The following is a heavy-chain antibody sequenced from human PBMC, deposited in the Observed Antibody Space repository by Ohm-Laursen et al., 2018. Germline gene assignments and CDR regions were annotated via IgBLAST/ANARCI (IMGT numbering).Heavy chain of an antibody. Sequence: SLRLSCAASGFTFSKAWMSWVRQAPGKGLEWVSAISGSGGSTYYADSVKGRFTISRDNSKNTLYLQMNSLRAEDTAVYYCAKDVVVVTATAFDYWGQGTLVTVSS. CDR2: ISGSGGST. D-gene: IGHD2-21*02. V-gene: IGHV3-23*01. CDR1: GFTFSKAW. J-gene: IGHJ4*02. CDR3: AKDVVVVTATAFDY.